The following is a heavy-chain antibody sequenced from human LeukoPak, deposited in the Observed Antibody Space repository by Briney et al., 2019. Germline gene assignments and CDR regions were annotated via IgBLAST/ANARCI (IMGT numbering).Heavy chain of an antibody. CDR3: ARLWYYYDSSGITGDY. D-gene: IGHD3-22*01. J-gene: IGHJ4*02. V-gene: IGHV5-51*01. Sequence: GESLKISCKGSGYSFSSYWIGWVRQMSGKGLEWMAIIYPGDSDTRYSPSFQGQVTISADKSISTAYLQWSSLKASDTAIYYCARLWYYYDSSGITGDYWGQGTLVTVSS. CDR1: GYSFSSYW. CDR2: IYPGDSDT.